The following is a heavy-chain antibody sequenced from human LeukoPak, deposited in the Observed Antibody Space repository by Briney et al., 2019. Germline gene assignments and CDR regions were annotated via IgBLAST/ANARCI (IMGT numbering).Heavy chain of an antibody. Sequence: GGSLRLSCAASGFTFSSYAMSWVRQAPGKGLEWVSAISGSGGSTYYADSVKGRLTISRDNSKNTLYLQMNSLRAEDTAVYYCAKVRFGELLYSWFDPWGQGTLVTVSS. V-gene: IGHV3-23*01. D-gene: IGHD3-10*01. CDR2: ISGSGGST. CDR3: AKVRFGELLYSWFDP. J-gene: IGHJ5*02. CDR1: GFTFSSYA.